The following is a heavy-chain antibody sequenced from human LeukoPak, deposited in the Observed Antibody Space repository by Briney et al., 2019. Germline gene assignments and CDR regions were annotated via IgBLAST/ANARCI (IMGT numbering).Heavy chain of an antibody. CDR1: GFTFSSYA. J-gene: IGHJ4*02. D-gene: IGHD1-26*01. V-gene: IGHV3-30-3*01. Sequence: GRSLRLSCAASGFTFSSYAMHWVRQAPGKGLEWVAVISYDGSNKYYADSVKGRFTISRDNSKNTLYLQMNSLRAEDTAVYYCTTVPTYISGNYKGDFDHWGQGTLVTVSS. CDR2: ISYDGSNK. CDR3: TTVPTYISGNYKGDFDH.